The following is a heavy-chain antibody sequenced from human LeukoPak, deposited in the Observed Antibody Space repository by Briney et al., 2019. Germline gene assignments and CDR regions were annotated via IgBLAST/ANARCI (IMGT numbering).Heavy chain of an antibody. J-gene: IGHJ4*02. V-gene: IGHV3-11*04. Sequence: GGSLRLSCAASGFTFSDYYMSWIRQAPGKGLEWVSYISSSGSTIYYADSVKGRFTISRDNAKNSLYLQMNSLRAEDTAVYYCARHTIFGVVIAYFDYWGQGTLATVSS. CDR3: ARHTIFGVVIAYFDY. D-gene: IGHD3-3*01. CDR1: GFTFSDYY. CDR2: ISSSGSTI.